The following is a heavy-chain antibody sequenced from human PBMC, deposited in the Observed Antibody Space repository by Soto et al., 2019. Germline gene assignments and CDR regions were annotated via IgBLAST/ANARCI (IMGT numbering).Heavy chain of an antibody. Sequence: PSETLSLTCAVSGGSISSSNWWSWVRQPPGKGLEWIGEINHSGSTNYNPSLKSRVTISVDTSKNQFSLKLSSVTAADTAVYYCARGRITMVRGRNWFDPWGQGTLVTVSS. CDR3: ARGRITMVRGRNWFDP. D-gene: IGHD3-10*01. CDR1: GGSISSSNW. CDR2: INHSGST. J-gene: IGHJ5*02. V-gene: IGHV4-4*02.